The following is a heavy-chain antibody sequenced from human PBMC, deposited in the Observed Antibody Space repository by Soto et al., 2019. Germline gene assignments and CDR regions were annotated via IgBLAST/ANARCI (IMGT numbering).Heavy chain of an antibody. D-gene: IGHD3-10*01. J-gene: IGHJ5*02. V-gene: IGHV3-23*01. Sequence: QLLQSGGGLVQPGGSLTLSCAASGFTFGTTDMSWVRQAPGEGLEWVSTIDGSGGITYYADSVKGRFTICRDNSRNTVYLQMNSLRGDDTALYYCVKNSGGFNTWGQGALVTVSS. CDR2: IDGSGGIT. CDR3: VKNSGGFNT. CDR1: GFTFGTTD.